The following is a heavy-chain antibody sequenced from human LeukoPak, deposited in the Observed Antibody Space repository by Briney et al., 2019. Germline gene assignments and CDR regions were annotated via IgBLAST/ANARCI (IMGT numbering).Heavy chain of an antibody. Sequence: PGGSLRLSCAASGFTFDDYTMHWVRQAPGKGLEWVSLISWDGGSTYYADSVKGRFTISRDNSKNSLCLQMSSLRTEDTALYYCAKAFSSGGLDFDYWGQGTLVTVSS. CDR1: GFTFDDYT. CDR3: AKAFSSGGLDFDY. D-gene: IGHD6-19*01. V-gene: IGHV3-43*01. CDR2: ISWDGGST. J-gene: IGHJ4*02.